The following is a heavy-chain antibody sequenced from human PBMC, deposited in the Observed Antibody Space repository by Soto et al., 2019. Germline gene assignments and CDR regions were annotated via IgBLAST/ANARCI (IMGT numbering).Heavy chain of an antibody. CDR2: FDPVEAET. CDR1: GYSLTELS. D-gene: IGHD2-8*02. J-gene: IGHJ4*02. V-gene: IGHV1-24*01. Sequence: ASVKFSCNVSGYSLTELSMHWVRHSPGKCLEWMGGFDPVEAETSYAEKFQGRVTMTDDASTDTAILELSSLRSEDTAMYYCATTYFFDSTGPAIDSWGQGTLVTVSS. CDR3: ATTYFFDSTGPAIDS.